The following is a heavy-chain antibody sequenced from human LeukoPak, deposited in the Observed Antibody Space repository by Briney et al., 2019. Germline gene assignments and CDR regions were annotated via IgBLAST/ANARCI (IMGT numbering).Heavy chain of an antibody. J-gene: IGHJ4*02. CDR1: GGSISSYY. Sequence: NPSETLSLTRTVSGGSISSYYWSWIRQPPGKGLEWIGYIYYSGSTNYNPSLKSRVTISVDTSKNQFSLKLSSVTAADTAVYYCARDGPHGDYFDYWGQGTLVTVSS. CDR2: IYYSGST. CDR3: ARDGPHGDYFDY. D-gene: IGHD4-17*01. V-gene: IGHV4-59*01.